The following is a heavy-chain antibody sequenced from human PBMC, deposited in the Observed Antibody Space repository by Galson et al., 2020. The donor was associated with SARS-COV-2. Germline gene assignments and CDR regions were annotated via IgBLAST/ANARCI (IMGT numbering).Heavy chain of an antibody. D-gene: IGHD6-19*01. CDR3: ARDAWDSIGWYYFDY. CDR2: INGDDST. J-gene: IGHJ4*02. CDR1: GFNFRAFA. Sequence: GGSLRLSCAASGFNFRAFAMNWVRQAPGKGLEWVSVINGDDSTYYTDSVRGRFTISRDTSKNTLFREMSGLRAEDTAVYYCARDAWDSIGWYYFDYWGQGTLGTVSS. V-gene: IGHV3-23*01.